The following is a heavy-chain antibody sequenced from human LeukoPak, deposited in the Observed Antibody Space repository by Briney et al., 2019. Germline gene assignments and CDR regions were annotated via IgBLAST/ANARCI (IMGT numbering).Heavy chain of an antibody. D-gene: IGHD1-1*01. CDR2: IDSSATTK. V-gene: IGHV3-48*03. CDR1: GFTFSAYD. J-gene: IGHJ4*02. Sequence: GGSLRLSCVASGFTFSAYDMNWVRQAPGKGLKWLSYIDSSATTKYHADSVKGRFTISRDNAKNSLFLQMNSLRIEDAGVYYCARWNLGSDYWGQGTLVTVSS. CDR3: ARWNLGSDY.